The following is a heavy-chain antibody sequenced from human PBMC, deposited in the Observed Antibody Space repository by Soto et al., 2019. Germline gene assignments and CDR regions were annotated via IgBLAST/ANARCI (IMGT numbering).Heavy chain of an antibody. D-gene: IGHD3-3*01. CDR3: TTERASITIVGVVIADCYYYGRDV. Sequence: EVQLVESGGGLVKPGGSLRLSCAASGFTFSNAWMNWVRQAPGKGLEWVGRIKSKTDGGTTDYAAPGESRFTISRDDSRNTLYLQMNSQKTEDTAVYDCTTERASITIVGVVIADCYYYGRDVWGQGTTVTVSS. CDR1: GFTFSNAW. J-gene: IGHJ6*02. V-gene: IGHV3-15*07. CDR2: IKSKTDGGTT.